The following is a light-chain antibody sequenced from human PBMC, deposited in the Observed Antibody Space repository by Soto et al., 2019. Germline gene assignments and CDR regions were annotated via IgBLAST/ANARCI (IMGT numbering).Light chain of an antibody. CDR3: SSCTLSSHEV. CDR2: DVS. Sequence: QSVLTQPASVSGAPGQSITISCTGTSSDVGGYKYVSWYQQHPGKAPKLMIYDVSNRPSGVPNRFSGSKSGNTASLTISGAQAEDEDDYHSSSCTLSSHEVFGTGTKLTVL. V-gene: IGLV2-14*01. J-gene: IGLJ1*01. CDR1: SSDVGGYKY.